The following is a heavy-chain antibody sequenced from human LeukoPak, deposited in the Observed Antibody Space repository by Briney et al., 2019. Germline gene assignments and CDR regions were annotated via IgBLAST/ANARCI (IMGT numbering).Heavy chain of an antibody. CDR3: ARPRCSSTSCYGAFDI. J-gene: IGHJ3*02. V-gene: IGHV3-21*01. CDR2: ISSSSSYI. Sequence: GGSLRLSCAASGFTFSSYSMNWVRLAPGKGLEWVSSISSSSSYIYYADSVKGRFTISRDNAKNSLYLQMNSLRAEDTAVYYCARPRCSSTSCYGAFDIWGQGTMVTVSS. CDR1: GFTFSSYS. D-gene: IGHD2-2*01.